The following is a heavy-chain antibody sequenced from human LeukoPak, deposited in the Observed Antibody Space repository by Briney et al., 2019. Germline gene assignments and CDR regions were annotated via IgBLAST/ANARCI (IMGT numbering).Heavy chain of an antibody. CDR1: GGSISSSSYY. J-gene: IGHJ4*02. D-gene: IGHD3-10*01. CDR3: ARCYGSGSYSHFDY. V-gene: IGHV4-61*01. Sequence: SETLSLTCTVSGGSISSSSYYWSWIRQPPGKGLEWIGYIYYSGSTNYNPSLKSRVTISVDTSKNQFSLKLSSVTAADTAVYYCARCYGSGSYSHFDYWGQGTLVTVSS. CDR2: IYYSGST.